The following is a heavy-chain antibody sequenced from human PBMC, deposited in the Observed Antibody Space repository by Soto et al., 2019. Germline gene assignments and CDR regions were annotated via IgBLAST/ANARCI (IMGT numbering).Heavy chain of an antibody. D-gene: IGHD1-7*01. V-gene: IGHV4-39*01. CDR2: MYYGVST. CDR3: ASPTELQPEGGCF. J-gene: IGHJ4*02. CDR1: GGSFSRSSYY. Sequence: QLQLQESGPGLVKPSETLSLTCIVSGGSFSRSSYYWGWIRQPPGKGLEWIGSMYYGVSTYYNPSLKSRDPISADASKHQVSRTLSSVPAADTALYFCASPTELQPEGGCFWGQETLGTVSS.